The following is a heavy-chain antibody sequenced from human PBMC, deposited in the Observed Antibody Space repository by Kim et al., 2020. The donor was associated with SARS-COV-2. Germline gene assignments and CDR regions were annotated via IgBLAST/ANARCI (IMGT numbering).Heavy chain of an antibody. CDR2: IGTAGDT. Sequence: GGSLRLSCAASGFTFSSYDMHWVRQATGKGLEWVSAIGTAGDTYYPGSVKGRFTISRENAKNSLYLQMNSLRAGDTAVYYCARGGSYRDPETQIDYWGQGTLVTVSS. CDR3: ARGGSYRDPETQIDY. V-gene: IGHV3-13*01. J-gene: IGHJ4*02. CDR1: GFTFSSYD. D-gene: IGHD1-26*01.